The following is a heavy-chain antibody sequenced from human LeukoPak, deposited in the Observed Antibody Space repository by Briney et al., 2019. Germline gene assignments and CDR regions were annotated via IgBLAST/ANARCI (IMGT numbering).Heavy chain of an antibody. V-gene: IGHV3-30*02. CDR1: GFTFSSYG. CDR2: IRYDGSNK. D-gene: IGHD6-13*01. Sequence: GGSLRLSCAASGFTFSSYGMHWVRQAPGKGLEWVAFIRYDGSNKYYADSVKGRFTISRDNSKNPLYLQMNSLRAEDTAVYYCAKTVGSSWYFDSWGQGTLVTVSS. CDR3: AKTVGSSWYFDS. J-gene: IGHJ4*02.